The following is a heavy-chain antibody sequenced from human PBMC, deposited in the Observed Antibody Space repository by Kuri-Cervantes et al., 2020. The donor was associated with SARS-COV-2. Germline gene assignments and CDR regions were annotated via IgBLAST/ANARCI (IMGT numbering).Heavy chain of an antibody. Sequence: ASVKVSCKASGYTFTSYGISWVRQAPGQGLEWMGWISAYNGNTNYAQKLQGRVTMTTDTSTSTAYMELRSLRSDDTAVYYCARDPGKGKFYYYGLDVWGQGTTVTVSS. V-gene: IGHV1-18*01. CDR1: GYTFTSYG. J-gene: IGHJ6*02. D-gene: IGHD3-10*01. CDR3: ARDPGKGKFYYYGLDV. CDR2: ISAYNGNT.